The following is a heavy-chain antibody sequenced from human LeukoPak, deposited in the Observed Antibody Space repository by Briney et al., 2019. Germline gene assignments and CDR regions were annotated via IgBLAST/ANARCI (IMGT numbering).Heavy chain of an antibody. Sequence: GGSLRLSCAASGFTFSSYAMHWVRQAPGKGLEWVAVISYDGSNKYYADSVKGRFTISRDNSKNTLYLQMNSLRAEDTAVYYCARSPNYYYYYMDVWGKGTTVTISS. CDR3: ARSPNYYYYYMDV. CDR2: ISYDGSNK. CDR1: GFTFSSYA. J-gene: IGHJ6*03. V-gene: IGHV3-30*04.